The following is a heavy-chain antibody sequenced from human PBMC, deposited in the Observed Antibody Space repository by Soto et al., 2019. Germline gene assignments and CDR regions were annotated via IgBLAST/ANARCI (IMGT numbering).Heavy chain of an antibody. Sequence: QVQLQESGPGLVKPSQTLSLTCTVSGGSISSGGYYWSWIRQHPGKGLEWIGYIYYSGSTNNNPSLKSRVTISVDTSKNQFSLKLSSVTAADTAVYYCAREPAGLRYFDWSIWGQGTLVTVSS. V-gene: IGHV4-31*03. CDR3: AREPAGLRYFDWSI. D-gene: IGHD3-9*01. J-gene: IGHJ4*02. CDR1: GGSISSGGYY. CDR2: IYYSGST.